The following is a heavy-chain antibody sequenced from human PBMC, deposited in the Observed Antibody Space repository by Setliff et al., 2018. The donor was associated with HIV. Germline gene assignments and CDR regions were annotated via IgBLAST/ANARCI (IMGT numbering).Heavy chain of an antibody. D-gene: IGHD2-15*01. V-gene: IGHV3-66*02. J-gene: IGHJ4*02. CDR1: GFTVSSNY. CDR2: IYSGGDT. CDR3: AREPCSGGSCYSGYFDY. Sequence: GGSLRLSCAASGFTVSSNYMSWVRQAPGKGLEWVSLIYSGGDTYYADSVEGRLTISRDNSKNMLYLQMNNLGADDTAVYYCAREPCSGGSCYSGYFDYWGQGTLVTVSS.